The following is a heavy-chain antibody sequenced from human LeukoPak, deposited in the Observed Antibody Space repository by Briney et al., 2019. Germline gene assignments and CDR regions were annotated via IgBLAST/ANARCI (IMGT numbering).Heavy chain of an antibody. Sequence: ASVKVSCKAPGYTFSGYYMNWVRQAPGQGLEWMGWINPNSGGTNYAQKFQGRVTMTRDTSISTAYMELSRLRSDDTAVYYCARVRVDYGDYGAFDIWGQGTMVTVSS. D-gene: IGHD4-17*01. CDR2: INPNSGGT. V-gene: IGHV1-2*02. CDR3: ARVRVDYGDYGAFDI. CDR1: GYTFSGYY. J-gene: IGHJ3*02.